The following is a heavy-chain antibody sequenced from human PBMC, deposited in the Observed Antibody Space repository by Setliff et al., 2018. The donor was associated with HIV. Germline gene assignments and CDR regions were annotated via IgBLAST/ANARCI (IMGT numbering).Heavy chain of an antibody. CDR3: ARAQAYISTWYFDY. J-gene: IGHJ4*02. Sequence: GGSLRLSCAASGFTFSNYDMNWVRQAPGRGLEWISHISSSTGRAIYYADSVKGRFTISRDDPKNSLYLQMNSLRVEDTALYYCARAQAYISTWYFDYWGQGTLVTVSS. V-gene: IGHV3-48*03. D-gene: IGHD6-13*01. CDR2: ISSSTGRAI. CDR1: GFTFSNYD.